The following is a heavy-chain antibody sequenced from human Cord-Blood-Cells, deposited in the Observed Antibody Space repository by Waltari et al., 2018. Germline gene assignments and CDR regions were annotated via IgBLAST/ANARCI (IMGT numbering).Heavy chain of an antibody. CDR1: GYTFTGYY. CDR2: INPNRGGT. Sequence: QVQLVQSGAEVKKPGASVKVSCKASGYTFTGYYMHWVRQAPGQGLEWMGWINPNRGGTNYAQKFKGWVTMTRDTSISTAYMELSRLRSDDTAVDYCARGGVGIVGATDAFDIWGQGTMVTVSS. CDR3: ARGGVGIVGATDAFDI. J-gene: IGHJ3*02. D-gene: IGHD1-26*01. V-gene: IGHV1-2*04.